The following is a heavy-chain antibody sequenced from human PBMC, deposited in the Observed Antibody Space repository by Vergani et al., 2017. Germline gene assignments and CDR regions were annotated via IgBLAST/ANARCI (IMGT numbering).Heavy chain of an antibody. D-gene: IGHD5-12*01. V-gene: IGHV4-61*02. J-gene: IGHJ4*02. CDR3: ARAICPGTCSGYYNNFDY. Sequence: QVQLQESGPGLVKPSQTLSLTCTVSGGSISSGSYYWSWIRQPAGKGLEWIGSIYTSGSTNYNHSLKSRVTISVDTSKNQFSLKLSSVTAADTAVYYCARAICPGTCSGYYNNFDYWGQGTLVTVSS. CDR1: GGSISSGSYY. CDR2: IYTSGST.